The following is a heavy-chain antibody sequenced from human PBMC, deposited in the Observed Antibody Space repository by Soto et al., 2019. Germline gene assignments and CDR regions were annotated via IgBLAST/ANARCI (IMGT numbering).Heavy chain of an antibody. V-gene: IGHV1-69*08. D-gene: IGHD3-10*01. CDR3: ARDHNSKGYYGSGSYRSDY. Sequence: QVQLVQSGAEVKKPGSSVKVSCKASGGTFSSYTISWVRQAPGQGLEWMGRIIPILGIANYAQKFQGRVTITADKSTITAYMELSSLRSEDTAVYYCARDHNSKGYYGSGSYRSDYWGQGTLVTVSS. CDR2: IIPILGIA. J-gene: IGHJ4*02. CDR1: GGTFSSYT.